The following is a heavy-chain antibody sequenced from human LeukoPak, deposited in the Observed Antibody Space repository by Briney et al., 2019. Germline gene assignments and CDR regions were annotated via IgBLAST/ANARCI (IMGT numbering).Heavy chain of an antibody. V-gene: IGHV4-38-2*02. CDR1: GYSISSGYY. CDR3: ARPYGSGSSVDDTFDI. CDR2: IYHSGST. Sequence: PSETLSLTCTVSGYSISSGYYWGWIRQPPGKGLEWIGGIYHSGSTYYNPSLKRRVTISVDTSKNQFSLKLSSVTAADTAVYYCARPYGSGSSVDDTFDIWGQGTMVIVSS. D-gene: IGHD3-10*01. J-gene: IGHJ3*02.